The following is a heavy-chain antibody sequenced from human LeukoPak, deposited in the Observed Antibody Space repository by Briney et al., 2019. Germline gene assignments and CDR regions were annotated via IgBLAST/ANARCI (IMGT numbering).Heavy chain of an antibody. Sequence: GGSLRLSCAASGFTFSSYEMNWVRQAQGNGLEWVSYISSSGSTIYYADSVKGRFTISRDNAKNSLYLQMNSLRAEDTAVYYCARDLYYGSGSYDYWGQGTLVTVSS. CDR1: GFTFSSYE. CDR2: ISSSGSTI. J-gene: IGHJ4*02. V-gene: IGHV3-48*03. D-gene: IGHD3-10*01. CDR3: ARDLYYGSGSYDY.